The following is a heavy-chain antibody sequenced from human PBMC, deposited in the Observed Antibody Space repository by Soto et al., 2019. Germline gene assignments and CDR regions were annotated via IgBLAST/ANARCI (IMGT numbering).Heavy chain of an antibody. CDR2: ISGSGGST. CDR3: AKGVPLIAVAGMFDY. CDR1: GFTFSSYA. J-gene: IGHJ4*02. V-gene: IGHV3-23*01. Sequence: LRLSCAASGFTFSSYAMSWVRQAPGKGREWVSAISGSGGSTYYADSVKGRFTISRDNSKNTLYLQMNSLRAEDTAVYYCAKGVPLIAVAGMFDYWAQGTLVTVSS. D-gene: IGHD6-19*01.